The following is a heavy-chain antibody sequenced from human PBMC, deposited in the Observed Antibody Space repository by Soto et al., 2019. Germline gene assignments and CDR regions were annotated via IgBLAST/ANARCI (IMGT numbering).Heavy chain of an antibody. Sequence: QLVESGGGVVPPGASLRLSCAASGFTFSTFGMHWVRQTPGKGLEWVAVISYDGNNKVYADSVKGRFTISRDNFKNTVDLVMNNLNVDDTAVYYCAKDLQAYGDYDYYCSGLDVWGQGATVSVSS. CDR2: ISYDGNNK. CDR3: AKDLQAYGDYDYYCSGLDV. J-gene: IGHJ6*02. D-gene: IGHD4-17*01. CDR1: GFTFSTFG. V-gene: IGHV3-30*18.